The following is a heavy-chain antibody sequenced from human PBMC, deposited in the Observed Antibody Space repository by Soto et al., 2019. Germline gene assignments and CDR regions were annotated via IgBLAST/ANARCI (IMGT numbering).Heavy chain of an antibody. J-gene: IGHJ6*03. V-gene: IGHV6-1*01. CDR3: AETTPHYCNNMDF. CDR2: TYYRSRWYN. Sequence: PSQTLSLTCAISGDSVSSNNAAWNWIRQSPSRGLEWLGRTYYRSRWYNDYAVSVKSRITVNPDTSKNQFSLQLTSVTPEDTAVNYCAETTPHYCNNMDFGGKGTRFTFSS. D-gene: IGHD2-15*01. CDR1: GDSVSSNNAA.